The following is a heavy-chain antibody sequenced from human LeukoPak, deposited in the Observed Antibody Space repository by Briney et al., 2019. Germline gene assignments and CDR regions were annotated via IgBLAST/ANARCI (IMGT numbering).Heavy chain of an antibody. D-gene: IGHD1-26*01. J-gene: IGHJ4*02. V-gene: IGHV1-18*01. Sequence: GASVSVSYTASGYTFTSYGISWVRQAPGQGLEWMGWISAYNGNTNYAQKLQGRVTTTTDTSTSTAYMELRSLRSDDTAVYYCARGRVGATWSDYWGQGTLVTVSS. CDR2: ISAYNGNT. CDR1: GYTFTSYG. CDR3: ARGRVGATWSDY.